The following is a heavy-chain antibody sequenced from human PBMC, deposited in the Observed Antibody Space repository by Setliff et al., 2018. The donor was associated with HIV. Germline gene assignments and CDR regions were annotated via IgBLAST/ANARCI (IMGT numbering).Heavy chain of an antibody. J-gene: IGHJ4*02. Sequence: ASVKVSCKVSGYTLTELSRDWVRQAPGKGLEWMGGLDPKDGKTMYAQKCQGRVTMTEDTSTDTAHLELRSLRSEETAVYYCVIGSAARPFDYWGQGTLVTVSS. CDR2: LDPKDGKT. V-gene: IGHV1-24*01. CDR3: VIGSAARPFDY. CDR1: GYTLTELS. D-gene: IGHD6-6*01.